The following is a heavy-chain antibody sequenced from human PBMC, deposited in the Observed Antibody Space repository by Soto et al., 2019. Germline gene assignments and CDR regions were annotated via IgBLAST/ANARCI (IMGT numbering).Heavy chain of an antibody. V-gene: IGHV1-69*01. CDR2: IIPIFGTV. D-gene: IGHD2-15*01. Sequence: QVQLVQSGAEVKKPGSSVKVSCKASGGTFSSSAISWVRQAPGQGLDWVGGIIPIFGTVQYAQKFQGRVTFTSDESTSTAYMELSSFRSEDTAVYYCATDRGYFSGWRFDYWGQGTLILVSS. CDR3: ATDRGYFSGWRFDY. J-gene: IGHJ4*02. CDR1: GGTFSSSA.